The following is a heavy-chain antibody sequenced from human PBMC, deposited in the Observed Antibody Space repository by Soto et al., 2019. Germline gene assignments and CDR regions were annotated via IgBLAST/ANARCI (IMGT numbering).Heavy chain of an antibody. D-gene: IGHD3-10*01. J-gene: IGHJ3*02. V-gene: IGHV3-23*01. CDR3: AKDTGAGRVGELLPAFDI. CDR1: GFTFSSYA. Sequence: GGSLRLSCAASGFTFSSYAMSWVRQAPGKGLEWVSAISGSGGSTYYAESVKGRFTISRDNSKNTLYLQMNSLRAEDPAVYYCAKDTGAGRVGELLPAFDIWGQGTMVTVSS. CDR2: ISGSGGST.